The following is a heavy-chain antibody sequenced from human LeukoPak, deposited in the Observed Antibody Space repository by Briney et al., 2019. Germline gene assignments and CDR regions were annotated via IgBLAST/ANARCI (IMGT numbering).Heavy chain of an antibody. J-gene: IGHJ4*02. CDR2: ISGSGGST. Sequence: GGSLRLSCAASGFTFSSYAMGWVRQAPGKGLEWVLAISGSGGSTYYADSVKGRFTISRDNSKNTLYLQMNSLRAEDTAVYYCAKDLPGYCTNGVCIRFGYWGQGTLVTVSS. D-gene: IGHD2-8*01. CDR1: GFTFSSYA. V-gene: IGHV3-23*01. CDR3: AKDLPGYCTNGVCIRFGY.